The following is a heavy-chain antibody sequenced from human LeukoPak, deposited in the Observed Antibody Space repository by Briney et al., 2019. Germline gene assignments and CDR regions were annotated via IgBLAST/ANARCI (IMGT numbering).Heavy chain of an antibody. CDR1: GFTFSSYS. CDR2: ISSSSSYI. V-gene: IGHV3-21*01. Sequence: GGSLRLSCAASGFTFSSYSMNWVRQAPGKGLEWVSSISSSSSYIYYADSVKGRFTISRDNAKNSLYLQMNSLRAEDTAVYYCARGHRGRELLSFFYYYYYMDVWGKGTTVTVSS. CDR3: ARGHRGRELLSFFYYYYYMDV. D-gene: IGHD1-26*01. J-gene: IGHJ6*03.